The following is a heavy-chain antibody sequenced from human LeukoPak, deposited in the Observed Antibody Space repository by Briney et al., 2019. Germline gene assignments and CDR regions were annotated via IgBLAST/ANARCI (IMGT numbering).Heavy chain of an antibody. Sequence: PSETLSLTCTVSGGSLTSGGYYWGWIRQHPGKGLEWIGYIYYSGSTYYNPSLKSRVTISVDTSKNQFSLKLSSVTAADTAVYYCARAPCGGDCYSVGYYFDYWGQGTLVTVSS. J-gene: IGHJ4*02. D-gene: IGHD2-21*02. V-gene: IGHV4-31*03. CDR3: ARAPCGGDCYSVGYYFDY. CDR2: IYYSGST. CDR1: GGSLTSGGYY.